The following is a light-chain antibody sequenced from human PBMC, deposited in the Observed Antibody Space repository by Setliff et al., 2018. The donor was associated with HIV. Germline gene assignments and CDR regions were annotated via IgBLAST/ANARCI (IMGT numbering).Light chain of an antibody. CDR1: SSDVGSYNL. CDR3: CSYAGSGTYV. Sequence: QSALTQPASVSGSPGQSITISCTGTSSDVGSYNLVSWYQQHPGKAPKLMIYDVSKRPSGVSNRFSGSKSGNTASLTISGLQAEDEADYYCCSYAGSGTYVVGTGTKV. J-gene: IGLJ1*01. V-gene: IGLV2-23*02. CDR2: DVS.